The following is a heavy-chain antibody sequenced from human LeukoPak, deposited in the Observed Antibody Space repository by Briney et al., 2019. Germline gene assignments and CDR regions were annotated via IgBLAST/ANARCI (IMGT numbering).Heavy chain of an antibody. CDR2: IYTSGST. J-gene: IGHJ5*02. D-gene: IGHD2-15*01. V-gene: IGHV4-4*07. Sequence: SETLSLTCTVSGGSISSYYWSWIRQPAGKGLEWIGRIYTSGSTNYNPSLKSRVTMSVDTSKNQLSLKLSSVTAADTAVYYCARGRGKYCSGGSCENHWGNWFDPWGQGTLVTVSS. CDR1: GGSISSYY. CDR3: ARGRGKYCSGGSCENHWGNWFDP.